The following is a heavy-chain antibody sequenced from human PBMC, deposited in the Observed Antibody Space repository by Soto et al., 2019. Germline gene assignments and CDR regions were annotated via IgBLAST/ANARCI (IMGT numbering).Heavy chain of an antibody. D-gene: IGHD3-16*02. J-gene: IGHJ4*02. V-gene: IGHV1-46*03. Sequence: QVQLVQSGAEVKKPGASVKVSCKASGYTFTTYYLPWVRQAPGQGLEWMGIINPSGGSTTYVQKFQGRVTMTRDTSTSTVYMELSSLRSEDTAVYYCARADYDYIWGSFRPKFDYWGQGTLVTVSS. CDR3: ARADYDYIWGSFRPKFDY. CDR2: INPSGGST. CDR1: GYTFTTYY.